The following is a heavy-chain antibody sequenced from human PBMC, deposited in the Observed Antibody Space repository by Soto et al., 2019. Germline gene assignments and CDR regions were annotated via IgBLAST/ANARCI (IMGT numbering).Heavy chain of an antibody. V-gene: IGHV3-23*01. Sequence: EVQLLESGGGLVQPGGSLRLSCAASGFTFSSYAMSWVRQAPGKGLEWVSAISGSGGSTYYADSVKGRFTISRDNSKHTLYLQMNSLRAEDTAVYYCAKDYRFLEWLSPGYYFDYWGQGTLVTVSS. J-gene: IGHJ4*02. CDR2: ISGSGGST. D-gene: IGHD3-3*01. CDR1: GFTFSSYA. CDR3: AKDYRFLEWLSPGYYFDY.